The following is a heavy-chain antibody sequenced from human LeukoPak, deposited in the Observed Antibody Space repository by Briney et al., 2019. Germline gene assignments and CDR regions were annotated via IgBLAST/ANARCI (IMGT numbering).Heavy chain of an antibody. CDR1: GFIFSDYW. V-gene: IGHV3-7*01. CDR2: IKYDGSEK. Sequence: GGSLRLSCEASGFIFSDYWMTWVRQAPGKGLEWVANIKYDGSEKYCVDSLKGRFTIARDNAKNSLYLEMNSLRAEDTAIYYCAKEVVPAAIDYGMDVWGQGTTVTVSS. CDR3: AKEVVPAAIDYGMDV. D-gene: IGHD2-2*02. J-gene: IGHJ6*02.